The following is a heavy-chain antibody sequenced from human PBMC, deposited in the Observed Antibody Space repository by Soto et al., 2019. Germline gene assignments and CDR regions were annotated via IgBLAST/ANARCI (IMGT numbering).Heavy chain of an antibody. J-gene: IGHJ5*02. CDR1: GFTFSSYA. D-gene: IGHD6-13*01. CDR3: AKGGSAALIAPSGRDNWFDP. CDR2: ISSNGGST. Sequence: GGSLRLSCSASGFTFSSYAMHWVRQAPGKGLEYVSAISSNGGSTYYADSVKGRFTISRDNSKDTLYLQMNSLRPEDTAVYYCAKGGSAALIAPSGRDNWFDPWGQGTQVTVSS. V-gene: IGHV3-64D*06.